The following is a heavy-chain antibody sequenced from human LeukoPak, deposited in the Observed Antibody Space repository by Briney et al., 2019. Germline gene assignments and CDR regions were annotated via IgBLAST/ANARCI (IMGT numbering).Heavy chain of an antibody. V-gene: IGHV3-21*01. J-gene: IGHJ4*02. CDR1: GFTFSSYS. D-gene: IGHD1-26*01. Sequence: GGSLRLSCAASGFTFSSYSMNWVRQAPGKGLEWVSSISSSSSYIYYADSVKGRFTISRDNAKNSLYLRMNSLRAEDTAMYYCARGMVGAGRVDYWGQGTLVTVSS. CDR2: ISSSSSYI. CDR3: ARGMVGAGRVDY.